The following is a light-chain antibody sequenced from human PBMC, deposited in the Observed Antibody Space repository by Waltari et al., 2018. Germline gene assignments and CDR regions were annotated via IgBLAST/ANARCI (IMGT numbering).Light chain of an antibody. J-gene: IGLJ2*01. CDR3: CSYAGSSTPVV. CDR2: EVS. V-gene: IGLV2-23*02. CDR1: SRDVGSYNL. Sequence: QSALTQPASVSGSPGQSITISCTGTSRDVGSYNLVPWYQQPPGKAPKLMIYEVSKRPSGVSNRFSGSKSGNTASLTISGLQAEDEADYYCCSYAGSSTPVVFGGGTKLTVL.